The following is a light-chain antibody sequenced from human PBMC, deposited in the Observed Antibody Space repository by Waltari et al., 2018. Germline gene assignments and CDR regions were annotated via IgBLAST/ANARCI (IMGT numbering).Light chain of an antibody. CDR3: CSYAGSYVV. V-gene: IGLV2-11*01. J-gene: IGLJ2*01. Sequence: SWYQQPPGKAPKLMIYEVTKRPSGVPDRFSGSKSGNTASLTISGLQAEDEAHYYCCSYAGSYVVFGGGTMLTVL. CDR2: EVT.